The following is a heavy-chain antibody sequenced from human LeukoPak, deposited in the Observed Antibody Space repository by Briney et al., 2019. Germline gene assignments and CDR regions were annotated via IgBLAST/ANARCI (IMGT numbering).Heavy chain of an antibody. CDR1: GYTLTELS. Sequence: ASVKVSSKVSGYTLTELSIHWVRQAPGKGLERMGRFYPEDGETIYAQKFQGRVTMTEDTSTDTSYMELSSLRSEDTAVYYCATDSSLLWVFRAYYYGMDVWGQGTTVTVSS. J-gene: IGHJ6*02. V-gene: IGHV1-24*01. CDR3: ATDSSLLWVFRAYYYGMDV. D-gene: IGHD2-21*01. CDR2: FYPEDGET.